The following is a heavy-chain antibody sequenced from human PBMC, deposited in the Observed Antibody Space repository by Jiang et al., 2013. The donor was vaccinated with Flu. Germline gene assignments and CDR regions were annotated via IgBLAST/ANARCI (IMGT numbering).Heavy chain of an antibody. CDR2: TYVQVQSGI. V-gene: IGHV6-1*01. J-gene: IGHJ6*02. D-gene: IGHD3-16*01. CDR3: ARELEGGMGYYYYGMDV. CDR1: A. Sequence: AWNWIRQSPSRGLEWLGRTYVQVQSGIMITAVSVKSRITINPDTSKNQFSLQLNSVTPEDTAVYYCARELEGGMGYYYYGMDVWGQGTTVTVSS.